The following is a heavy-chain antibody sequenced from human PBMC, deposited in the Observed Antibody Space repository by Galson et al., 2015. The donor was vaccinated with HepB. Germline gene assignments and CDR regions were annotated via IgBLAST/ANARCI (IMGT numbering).Heavy chain of an antibody. J-gene: IGHJ4*02. CDR3: ARDFLGGYSYGFGY. Sequence: SVKVSCKASGYAFTSYAMHWVRQAPGQRLEWMGWINAGNGNTKYSQKFQGRVTITRDTSASTAYMELSSLRSEDTAVYYCARDFLGGYSYGFGYWGQGTLVTVSS. CDR2: INAGNGNT. V-gene: IGHV1-3*01. CDR1: GYAFTSYA. D-gene: IGHD5-18*01.